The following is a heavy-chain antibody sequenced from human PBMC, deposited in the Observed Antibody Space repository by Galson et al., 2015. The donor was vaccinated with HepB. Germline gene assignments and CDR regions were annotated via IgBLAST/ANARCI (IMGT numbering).Heavy chain of an antibody. CDR3: AKDIYNILLWFGEPTMAFDV. CDR2: ISGGADTT. CDR1: GVTFSNHA. J-gene: IGHJ3*01. V-gene: IGHV3-23*01. D-gene: IGHD3-10*01. Sequence: SLRLSCAGSGVTFSNHAMSWVRQDPGKGLEWVSTISGGADTTLYADSVKGRFTISRDNSKDTLYLQMSSLRAEDTALYYCAKDIYNILLWFGEPTMAFDVWGHGTMVTVSS.